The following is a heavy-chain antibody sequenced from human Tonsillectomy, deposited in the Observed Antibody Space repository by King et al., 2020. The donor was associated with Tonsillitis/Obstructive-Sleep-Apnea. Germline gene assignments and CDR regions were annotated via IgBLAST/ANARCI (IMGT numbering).Heavy chain of an antibody. CDR3: ARDNRSYYYYYYYMDV. CDR1: GGSISSYY. CDR2: IYYSGST. V-gene: IGHV4-59*01. J-gene: IGHJ6*03. Sequence: VQLQESGPGLVKPSETLSLTCTVSGGSISSYYWSWIRPPPGKGLEWIGYIYYSGSTNYNPSLKSRVTISVDTSKNQFSLKLSSVTAADTAVYYCARDNRSYYYYYYYMDVWGKGTTVTVSS. D-gene: IGHD2/OR15-2a*01.